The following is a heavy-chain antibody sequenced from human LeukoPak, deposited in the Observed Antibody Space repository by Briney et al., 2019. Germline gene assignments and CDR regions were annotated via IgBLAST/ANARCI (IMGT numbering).Heavy chain of an antibody. J-gene: IGHJ5*02. CDR3: ARDVQSSGGYNWFDP. Sequence: SETLSLTCRVSGVSMSSYYWSWIRQPAGKGLEWIGFVYTSGTANYSPSLKSRVTMSIDTSKNQFSLKLRSVTAADTAVYYCARDVQSSGGYNWFDPWGQGTLVIVSS. CDR1: GVSMSSYY. CDR2: VYTSGTA. V-gene: IGHV4-4*07. D-gene: IGHD2-15*01.